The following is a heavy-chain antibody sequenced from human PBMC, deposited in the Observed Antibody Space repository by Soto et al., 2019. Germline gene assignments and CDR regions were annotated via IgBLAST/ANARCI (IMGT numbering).Heavy chain of an antibody. CDR3: ARVLSLVFPRYDSSGPADY. D-gene: IGHD3-22*01. J-gene: IGHJ4*02. V-gene: IGHV4-39*01. CDR2: IYYSGST. CDR1: GGSISSSSYY. Sequence: SETLSLTCTVSGGSISSSSYYWGWIRQPPGKGLEWIGSIYYSGSTYYNPSLKSRVTISVDTTKNQFSLKLSSVTAADTAVYYCARVLSLVFPRYDSSGPADYWGQGTLVTVS.